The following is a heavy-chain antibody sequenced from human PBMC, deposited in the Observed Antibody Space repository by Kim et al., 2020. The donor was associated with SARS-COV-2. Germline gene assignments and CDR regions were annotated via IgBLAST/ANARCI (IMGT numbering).Heavy chain of an antibody. V-gene: IGHV6-1*01. D-gene: IGHD3-10*01. CDR3: ARGGGYYGSGPVDY. Sequence: VSVKSRITINPDTSKNQFSLQLNSVTPEDTAVYYCARGGGYYGSGPVDYWGQGTLVTVSS. J-gene: IGHJ4*02.